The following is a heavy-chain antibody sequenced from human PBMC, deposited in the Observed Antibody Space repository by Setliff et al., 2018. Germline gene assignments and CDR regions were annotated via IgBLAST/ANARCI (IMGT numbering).Heavy chain of an antibody. D-gene: IGHD1-26*01. V-gene: IGHV4-4*07. J-gene: IGHJ3*02. CDR3: ARKGISALSGAFDM. CDR1: GGSISNYY. Sequence: PSETLSLTCTVSGGSISNYYWSWIRQPAGKGLEWIGRIYTSGSTNYNPSLKSRVTMSVDTSKNQFSLKLSSVTAAGTAVYYCARKGISALSGAFDMWGQGTMVT. CDR2: IYTSGST.